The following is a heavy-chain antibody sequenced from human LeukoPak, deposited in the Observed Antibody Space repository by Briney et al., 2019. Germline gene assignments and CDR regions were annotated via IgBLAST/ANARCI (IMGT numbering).Heavy chain of an antibody. CDR3: ARGPSAVAGTFDFDY. J-gene: IGHJ4*02. Sequence: SETLSLTCAVYGGSFSGYYWSWLRQPPGKGLEWIGEINHSGSTNYNPSLKSRVTISVDTSKNQFSLKLSSVTAADTAVYYCARGPSAVAGTFDFDYWGQGTLVTVSS. D-gene: IGHD6-19*01. CDR1: GGSFSGYY. V-gene: IGHV4-34*01. CDR2: INHSGST.